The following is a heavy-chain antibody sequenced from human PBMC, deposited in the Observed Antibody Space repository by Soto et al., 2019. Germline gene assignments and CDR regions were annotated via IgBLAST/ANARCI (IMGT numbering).Heavy chain of an antibody. J-gene: IGHJ4*02. D-gene: IGHD4-17*01. CDR2: INSDGSTT. Sequence: EVQVVESGGGLVQPGGSLRLSCAASGFTFSSYWMHWVRQAPGKGLVWVSRINSDGSTTSYADSVKGRFTISRDNDKNTLYLQMNSLRVEDTAVYYCARVRNGDWYFDYWGQGTLVTVSS. CDR1: GFTFSSYW. CDR3: ARVRNGDWYFDY. V-gene: IGHV3-74*01.